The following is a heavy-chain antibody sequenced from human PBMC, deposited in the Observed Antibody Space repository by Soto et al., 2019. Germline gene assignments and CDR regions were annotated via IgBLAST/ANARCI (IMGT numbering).Heavy chain of an antibody. J-gene: IGHJ4*02. V-gene: IGHV3-9*01. CDR3: AKGGPDGFCSGGRCYFDY. CDR2: ISWNSNII. CDR1: GFTFDDYA. Sequence: EVQLVESGGGLVQPGRSLRLSCAASGFTFDDYAMHWVRRVPGKGLEWVSGISWNSNIIGYADSVKGRFTISRDNAKNSLYLQMNSLRREDTALYYCAKGGPDGFCSGGRCYFDYWGQGTLVTVSS. D-gene: IGHD2-15*01.